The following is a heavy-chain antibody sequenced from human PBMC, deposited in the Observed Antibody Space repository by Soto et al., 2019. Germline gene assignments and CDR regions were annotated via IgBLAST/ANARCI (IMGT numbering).Heavy chain of an antibody. CDR1: GGSISRGGYS. CDR3: ARGGLGYYYYGMDV. CDR2: IYHSGST. J-gene: IGHJ6*02. Sequence: LSLTCAVSGGSISRGGYSWSWIRQPPGKGLEWIGYIYHSGSTYYNPSLKSRVTISVDRSKNQFSLKLSSVTAADTAVYYCARGGLGYYYYGMDVWGQGTTVTVSS. D-gene: IGHD3-16*01. V-gene: IGHV4-30-2*01.